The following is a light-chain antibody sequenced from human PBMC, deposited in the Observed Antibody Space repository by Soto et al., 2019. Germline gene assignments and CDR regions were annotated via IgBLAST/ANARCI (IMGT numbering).Light chain of an antibody. J-gene: IGKJ5*01. CDR3: QKYSSVIT. CDR2: AAS. CDR1: QGISNF. V-gene: IGKV1-27*01. Sequence: DIQMTQSPSSLSASVGDRVTITCRASQGISNFLAWYQQKPGKVPKLLISAASTLQSGVPSRFSGSGSGTDFTLTITSLQPVDVATYYCQKYSSVITLGQGTRLEI.